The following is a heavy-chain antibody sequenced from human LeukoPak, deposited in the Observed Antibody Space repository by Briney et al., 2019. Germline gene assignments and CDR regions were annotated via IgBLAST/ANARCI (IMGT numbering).Heavy chain of an antibody. J-gene: IGHJ6*03. V-gene: IGHV3-53*01. CDR3: ARDGSSTSYNYYYMDV. D-gene: IGHD2-2*01. CDR1: GFTVSSNY. Sequence: PGGSLRLSCAASGFTVSSNYMSWVRQAPGKGLEWVSAIYSGGSTYYADSVKGRFTISRDNSKNTLYLQMNSLRAEDTAVYYCARDGSSTSYNYYYMDVWGKGTTVTVSS. CDR2: IYSGGST.